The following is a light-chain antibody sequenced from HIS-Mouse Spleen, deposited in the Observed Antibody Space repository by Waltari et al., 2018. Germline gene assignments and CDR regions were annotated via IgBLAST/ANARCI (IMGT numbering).Light chain of an antibody. V-gene: IGLV1-44*01. CDR2: SNN. CDR3: AAWDDSLNGWV. Sequence: QSVLTQPPSASGTPGQRVTIPCSASTAHIGRNTVNWYQQLPGTAPKLLIYSNNQRPSGVPDRFSGSKSGTSASLAISGLQSEDEADYYCAAWDDSLNGWVFGGGTKLTVL. CDR1: TAHIGRNT. J-gene: IGLJ3*02.